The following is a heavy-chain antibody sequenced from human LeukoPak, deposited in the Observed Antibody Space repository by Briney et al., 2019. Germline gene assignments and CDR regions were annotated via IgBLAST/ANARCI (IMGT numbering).Heavy chain of an antibody. V-gene: IGHV1-18*01. Sequence: GASVKVSCKASGYTFTSYGVSWVRQAPGQGLEWMGWISAYNGDTNYAQKLQGRVTMTTDTSTGTAYMELRSLRSDDTAVYYCARGGGDFWSGYYPYYYYGMDVWGQGTTVTVSS. CDR1: GYTFTSYG. CDR3: ARGGGDFWSGYYPYYYYGMDV. D-gene: IGHD3-3*01. CDR2: ISAYNGDT. J-gene: IGHJ6*02.